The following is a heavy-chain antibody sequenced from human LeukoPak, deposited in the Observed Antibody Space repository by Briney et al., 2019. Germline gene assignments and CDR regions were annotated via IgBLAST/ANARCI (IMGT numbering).Heavy chain of an antibody. Sequence: GESLKISCKGSGYSFTSYWIGWVRQMPGKGLEWMGIIHPGDSDTRYSPSFQGHVTISADKSISTAYLQWSSLKASDTAMYYCARHSAGGDYYGSGSYIAWGQGTLVTVSS. D-gene: IGHD3-10*01. CDR2: IHPGDSDT. V-gene: IGHV5-51*01. CDR3: ARHSAGGDYYGSGSYIA. J-gene: IGHJ5*02. CDR1: GYSFTSYW.